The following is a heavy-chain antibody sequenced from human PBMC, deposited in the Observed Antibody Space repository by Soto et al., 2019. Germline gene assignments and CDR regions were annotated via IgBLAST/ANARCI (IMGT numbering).Heavy chain of an antibody. CDR2: MNPNSGNT. V-gene: IGHV1-8*01. D-gene: IGHD6-13*01. J-gene: IGHJ6*02. CDR3: ARGAGSWYSGYYYYYYGMDV. Sequence: WASVKVSCKASGYTFTSYDINWVRQATGQGLEWMGWMNPNSGNTGYAQKFQGRVTMTRNTSISTAYMELSSLRSEDTAVYYCARGAGSWYSGYYYYYYGMDVWGQGTTVTVSS. CDR1: GYTFTSYD.